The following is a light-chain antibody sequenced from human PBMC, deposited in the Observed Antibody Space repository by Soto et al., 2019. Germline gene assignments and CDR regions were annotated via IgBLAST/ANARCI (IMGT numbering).Light chain of an antibody. CDR3: QQYNSWPT. V-gene: IGKV3-15*01. CDR1: QSIANT. CDR2: GAS. Sequence: EIVMTQSPATLSVSPGERATLSCRASQSIANTLAWYQQKPGQAPRLLIYGASIRATGIPARFSGSGSGTEFTLTISRLQSEDFAVYYCQQYNSWPTFGPGTKVDVK. J-gene: IGKJ3*01.